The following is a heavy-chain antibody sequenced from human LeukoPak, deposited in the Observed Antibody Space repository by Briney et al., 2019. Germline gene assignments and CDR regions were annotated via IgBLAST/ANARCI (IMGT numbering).Heavy chain of an antibody. Sequence: SETLSLTCAVYGGSSSGYYWSWIRQPPGKGLEWIGEINHSGSTNYNPSLKSRVTISVDTSKNQFSLKLSSVTAADTAVYYCARRLYYYGSGRKYYFDYWGQGTLVTVSS. CDR2: INHSGST. CDR3: ARRLYYYGSGRKYYFDY. D-gene: IGHD3-10*01. CDR1: GGSSSGYY. J-gene: IGHJ4*02. V-gene: IGHV4-34*01.